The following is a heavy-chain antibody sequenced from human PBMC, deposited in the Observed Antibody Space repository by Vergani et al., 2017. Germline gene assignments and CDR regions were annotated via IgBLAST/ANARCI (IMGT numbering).Heavy chain of an antibody. CDR2: ISGSGGST. CDR3: AHGWVTWGMDAFDI. CDR1: GFTFSGSA. V-gene: IGHV3-23*04. Sequence: EVQLVESGGGLVQPGGSLKLSCAASGFTFSGSAMHWVRQASGKGLEWVSAISGSGGSTYYADSVKGRFTISRDNSKNTLYLQMNSLRAEDTAVYYCAHGWVTWGMDAFDIWGQGTMVTVSS. J-gene: IGHJ3*02. D-gene: IGHD4-23*01.